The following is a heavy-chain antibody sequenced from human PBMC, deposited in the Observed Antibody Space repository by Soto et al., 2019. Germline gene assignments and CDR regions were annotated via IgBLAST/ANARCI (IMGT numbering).Heavy chain of an antibody. CDR3: ARKTIFGVVISEAPDY. Sequence: PSETLFLTCTVSGGSISSSSYYWGWIRQPPGKGLEWIGSIYYSGSTYYNPSLKSRVTISVDTSKNQFSLKLSSVTAADTAVYYCARKTIFGVVISEAPDYWGQGTLVTVSS. J-gene: IGHJ4*02. V-gene: IGHV4-39*01. CDR2: IYYSGST. D-gene: IGHD3-3*01. CDR1: GGSISSSSYY.